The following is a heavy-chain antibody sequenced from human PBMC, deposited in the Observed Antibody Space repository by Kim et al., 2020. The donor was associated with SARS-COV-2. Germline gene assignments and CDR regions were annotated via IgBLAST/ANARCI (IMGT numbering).Heavy chain of an antibody. V-gene: IGHV3-15*07. CDR1: GVSFRDAW. CDR3: ASSDFVIVTAINF. J-gene: IGHJ4*02. D-gene: IGHD2-21*02. Sequence: GGSLRLSCAASGVSFRDAWMNWVRQAPGKGLEWIGRIKSQSSGGTIDYASPVKGRFIISSDDSTNSVYLQMNGLKTEDTAVYYCASSDFVIVTAINFWGQGTLVTVSS. CDR2: IKSQSSGGTI.